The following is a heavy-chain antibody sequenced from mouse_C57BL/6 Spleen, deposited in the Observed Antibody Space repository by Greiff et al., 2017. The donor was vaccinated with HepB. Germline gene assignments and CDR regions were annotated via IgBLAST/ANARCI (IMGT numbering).Heavy chain of an antibody. Sequence: QVQLQQSGPGLVQPSQSLSITCTVSGFSLTSYGVHWVRQSPGKGLEWLGVIWRGGSTDYNAAFMSRLSITKDNSKSQVFVKMNSLQADDTAIYYCAKSTITTDWYFYVWGTGTTVTVSS. CDR1: GFSLTSYG. J-gene: IGHJ1*03. D-gene: IGHD1-1*01. CDR2: IWRGGST. CDR3: AKSTITTDWYFYV. V-gene: IGHV2-5*01.